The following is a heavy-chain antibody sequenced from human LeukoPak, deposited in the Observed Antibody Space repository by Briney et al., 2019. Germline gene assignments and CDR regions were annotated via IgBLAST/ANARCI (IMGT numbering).Heavy chain of an antibody. CDR1: GYTFTGYY. CDR2: ISAYNGNT. D-gene: IGHD3-22*01. J-gene: IGHJ3*02. Sequence: GASVKVSCKASGYTFTGYYMHWVRQAPGQGLEWMGWISAYNGNTNYAQKLQGRVTMTTDTSTSTAYMELRSLRSDDTAVYYCARDITMIVVVSDAFDIWGQGTMVTVSS. V-gene: IGHV1-18*04. CDR3: ARDITMIVVVSDAFDI.